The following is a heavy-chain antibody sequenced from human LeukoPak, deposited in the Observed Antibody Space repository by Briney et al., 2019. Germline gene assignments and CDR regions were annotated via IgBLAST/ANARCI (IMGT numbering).Heavy chain of an antibody. CDR2: ISSSSSYI. D-gene: IGHD2-15*01. J-gene: IGHJ4*02. CDR1: GFTFSGYN. CDR3: ARDFGSGSSYCDY. Sequence: GGSLRLSCVGSGFTFSGYNIDWVRQAPGKGLEWVSSISSSSSYIYYADSVKGRFTISRDNAKNSLYLQMNSLRAEDTAVYYCARDFGSGSSYCDYWGQGTLVTVSS. V-gene: IGHV3-21*01.